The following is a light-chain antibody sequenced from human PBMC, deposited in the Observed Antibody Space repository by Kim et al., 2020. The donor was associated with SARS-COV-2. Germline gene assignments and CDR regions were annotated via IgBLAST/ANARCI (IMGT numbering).Light chain of an antibody. CDR2: GAS. J-gene: IGKJ2*01. CDR1: QSVSTY. V-gene: IGKV3-15*01. CDR3: QHYNQWPMYT. Sequence: VSPGERATLSGRASQSVSTYVAWYRQKPGQAPRLIIYGASTRATGVPARISGSGSGTEFTLTISSVQSEDFAVYYCQHYNQWPMYTFGQGTKLEIK.